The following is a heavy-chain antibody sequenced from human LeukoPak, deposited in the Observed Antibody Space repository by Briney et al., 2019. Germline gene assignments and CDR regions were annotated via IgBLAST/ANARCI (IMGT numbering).Heavy chain of an antibody. D-gene: IGHD3-22*01. Sequence: ASETLSLTCGVSGGSVSTMNWWSWVRQSPGKGLEWIGEIFHTGSTNYNPSLNSRVTISLDKSKNQFSLRLTSVTAADTAVYYCASFHYDESVFSYPKYYFDSWGK. CDR3: ASFHYDESVFSYPKYYFDS. V-gene: IGHV4-4*02. CDR1: GGSVSTMNW. J-gene: IGHJ4*02. CDR2: IFHTGST.